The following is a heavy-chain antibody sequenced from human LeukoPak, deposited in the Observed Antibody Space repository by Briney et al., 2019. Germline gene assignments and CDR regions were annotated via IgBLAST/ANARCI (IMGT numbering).Heavy chain of an antibody. D-gene: IGHD3-22*01. Sequence: PGGSLRLSCAASGFTFSHYWMTWVRQAPGKGLEWVANIKLDGSEKYYVDSVKGRFTISRDNAKNSLSLQMNSLRAEDTAVYYCARDATPWGSSGYYDALDIWGQGTMVTVSS. V-gene: IGHV3-7*01. CDR2: IKLDGSEK. CDR1: GFTFSHYW. CDR3: ARDATPWGSSGYYDALDI. J-gene: IGHJ3*02.